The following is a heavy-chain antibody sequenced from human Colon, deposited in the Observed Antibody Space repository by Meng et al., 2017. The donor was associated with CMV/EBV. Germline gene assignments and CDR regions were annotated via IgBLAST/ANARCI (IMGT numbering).Heavy chain of an antibody. D-gene: IGHD2-15*01. CDR3: ARDTPHNAFEP. Sequence: GGSLRLSCATSGFTFNTFSMIWVRLAPGKGLELIAYITPDKRDMYYADSVRGRFTVSRDNAKNTVYLQMNNLRDEDTAVYYCARDTPHNAFEPWGHGTLVTVSS. CDR2: ITPDKRDM. V-gene: IGHV3-21*05. J-gene: IGHJ5*02. CDR1: GFTFNTFS.